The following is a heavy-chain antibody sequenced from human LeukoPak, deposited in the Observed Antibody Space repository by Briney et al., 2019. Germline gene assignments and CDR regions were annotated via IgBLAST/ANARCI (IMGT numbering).Heavy chain of an antibody. V-gene: IGHV3-33*01. CDR3: ARDRIPTYYYGMDV. CDR2: IWYDGSNK. Sequence: PGRSLRLSCAASGFTFSSYGMHWVRQAPGKGLEWVAVIWYDGSNKYYADSVKGRFTISRDNSKNTLYLQMKSLRAEDTAVYYCARDRIPTYYYGMDVWGQGTTVTVSS. CDR1: GFTFSSYG. J-gene: IGHJ6*02.